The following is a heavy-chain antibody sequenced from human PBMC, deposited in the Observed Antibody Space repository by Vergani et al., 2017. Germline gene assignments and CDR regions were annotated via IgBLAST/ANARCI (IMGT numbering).Heavy chain of an antibody. Sequence: QVQLVQSGAEVKKPGASVKVSCKASGYTFTGYYLHWVRQTPGQGLDGMGWINPNSGGTNNAQKFQGRVTMTRDTSISTADMELSRLRSDDTAVYYCASLPRLGYSGYDSDYWGQGTLVTVSS. CDR3: ASLPRLGYSGYDSDY. D-gene: IGHD5-12*01. CDR2: INPNSGGT. V-gene: IGHV1-2*02. J-gene: IGHJ4*02. CDR1: GYTFTGYY.